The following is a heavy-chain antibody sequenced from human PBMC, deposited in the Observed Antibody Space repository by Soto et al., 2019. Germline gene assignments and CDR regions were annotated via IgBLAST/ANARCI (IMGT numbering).Heavy chain of an antibody. D-gene: IGHD2-15*01. V-gene: IGHV4-31*03. CDR1: GGSITGAYY. Sequence: QVQLQESGPGLVKSSETLSLTCNVSGGSITGAYYWHWIRQHPGKGLEWIGSIHYRGSTYYNPSLKSRITISLDRSNNQFSLKLSSVTAADTAVYYCARVRDSFGLDVWGQGTTVTVSS. CDR3: ARVRDSFGLDV. CDR2: IHYRGST. J-gene: IGHJ6*02.